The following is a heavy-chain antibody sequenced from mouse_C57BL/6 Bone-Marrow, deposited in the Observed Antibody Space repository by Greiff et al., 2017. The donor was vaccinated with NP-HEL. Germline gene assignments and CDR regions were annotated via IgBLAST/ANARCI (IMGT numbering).Heavy chain of an antibody. V-gene: IGHV1-26*01. D-gene: IGHD1-1*01. CDR2: INPNNGGT. Sequence: VQLQQSGPELVKPGASVKISCKASGYTFTDYYMNWVKQSPGQSLEWIGDINPNNGGTSYNQKFKGKATLTVDTSSSTAYMEIRSLTSKDSAVDYCAGGGGLLRGYAMDYWGKGTSVTVSS. J-gene: IGHJ4*01. CDR3: AGGGGLLRGYAMDY. CDR1: GYTFTDYY.